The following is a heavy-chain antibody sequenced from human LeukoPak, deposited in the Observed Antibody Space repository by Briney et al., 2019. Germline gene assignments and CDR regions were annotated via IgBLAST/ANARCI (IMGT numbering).Heavy chain of an antibody. CDR1: GFSLSTSGVG. CDR3: AHRKNDYDSSGYYSDNWFDP. J-gene: IGHJ5*02. CDR2: IYWDDDK. V-gene: IGHV2-5*02. Sequence: SGPTLVKPTQTLTLTCTFSGFSLSTSGVGVGWIRQPPGKALEWLALIYWDDDKRYSPSLKSRLTITKDTSKNQVVLTMTNVDPVDTATYYCAHRKNDYDSSGYYSDNWFDPWGQGTLVTVSS. D-gene: IGHD3-22*01.